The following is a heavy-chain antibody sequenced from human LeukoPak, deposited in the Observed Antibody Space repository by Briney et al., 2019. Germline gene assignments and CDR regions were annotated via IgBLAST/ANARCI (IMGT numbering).Heavy chain of an antibody. Sequence: SETLSLTCIVSGGSISSYYWSWIRQSPGKGLEWIGYIYYSGSTNYNPSLRSRVTISVDTSKKQFSLKLSSVTAADTAVYYCARVLEGSSGQHWYFDLWGRGTLVTVSS. D-gene: IGHD6-19*01. CDR2: IYYSGST. J-gene: IGHJ2*01. CDR3: ARVLEGSSGQHWYFDL. CDR1: GGSISSYY. V-gene: IGHV4-59*12.